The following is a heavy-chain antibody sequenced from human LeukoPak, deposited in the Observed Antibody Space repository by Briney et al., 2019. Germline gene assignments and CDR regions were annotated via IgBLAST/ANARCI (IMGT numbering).Heavy chain of an antibody. J-gene: IGHJ4*02. CDR3: ARRGRGYYFDY. CDR1: GDSISSSSYY. Sequence: PSETLSLTCTVSGDSISSSSYYWGWIRQPPGEGLEWIGIIYYTGATYYNPSLKSRVTISVDTSKNQFSLKLSSMTAADTAVYYCARRGRGYYFDYWGQGTLVTVSS. CDR2: IYYTGAT. V-gene: IGHV4-39*01. D-gene: IGHD3-10*01.